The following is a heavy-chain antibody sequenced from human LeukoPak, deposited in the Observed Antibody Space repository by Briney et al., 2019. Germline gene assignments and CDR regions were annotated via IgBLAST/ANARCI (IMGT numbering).Heavy chain of an antibody. CDR2: IYYSGNT. CDR1: GGSISSGDYY. V-gene: IGHV4-30-4*08. Sequence: PAQTLSLTCTVSGGSISSGDYYWRWIRQPPGTGLEWIGYIYYSGNTYYNPSLKSRVTISVDTSKNQFSLKLSSVTAADTAVYYCARGDSSGSLPYNWFDPWGQGTLVTVSS. D-gene: IGHD6-19*01. CDR3: ARGDSSGSLPYNWFDP. J-gene: IGHJ5*02.